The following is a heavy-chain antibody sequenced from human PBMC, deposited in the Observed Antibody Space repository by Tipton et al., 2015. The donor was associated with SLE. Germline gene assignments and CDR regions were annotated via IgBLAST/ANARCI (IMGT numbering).Heavy chain of an antibody. CDR3: AKGGTMIVVGTFDY. Sequence: SLRLSCAASGFTFSSYAMSWVRQAPGKGLEWVAFIRYDGSNKYYADSVKGRFTISRDNSKNTLYLQMNSLRAEDTAVYYCAKGGTMIVVGTFDYWGQGTLVTVSS. CDR1: GFTFSSYA. CDR2: IRYDGSNK. V-gene: IGHV3-30*02. J-gene: IGHJ4*02. D-gene: IGHD3-22*01.